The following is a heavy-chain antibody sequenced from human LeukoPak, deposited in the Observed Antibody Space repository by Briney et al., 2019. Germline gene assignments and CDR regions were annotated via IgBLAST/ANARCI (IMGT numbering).Heavy chain of an antibody. Sequence: SETLSLTCAVYGGSISGYNWSWIRQPPGKGLEWIGEIKHSGSTDYNPSLKSRATISVDTSKKQFSLKLTSMTAADTGVFYCARRTSRTYGKAKYYFDFWGQGTLVTVSS. V-gene: IGHV4-34*01. CDR2: IKHSGST. CDR3: ARRTSRTYGKAKYYFDF. CDR1: GGSISGYN. D-gene: IGHD3-10*01. J-gene: IGHJ4*02.